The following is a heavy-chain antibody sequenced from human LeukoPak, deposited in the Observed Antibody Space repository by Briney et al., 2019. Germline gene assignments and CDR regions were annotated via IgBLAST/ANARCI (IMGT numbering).Heavy chain of an antibody. CDR3: ARDGPMVRGVMQKMLGPYYYYGMDV. Sequence: SGGSLRLSCAASGFTFSSYSMNWVRQAPGKGLEWVSSISSSSSYIYYADSVKGRFTISRDNAKNSLYLQMNSLRAEDTAVYYCARDGPMVRGVMQKMLGPYYYYGMDVWGQGTTVTVSS. CDR2: ISSSSSYI. CDR1: GFTFSSYS. D-gene: IGHD3-10*01. J-gene: IGHJ6*02. V-gene: IGHV3-21*01.